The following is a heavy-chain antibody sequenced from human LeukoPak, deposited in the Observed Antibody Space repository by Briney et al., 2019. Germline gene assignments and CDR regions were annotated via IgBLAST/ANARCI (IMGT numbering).Heavy chain of an antibody. D-gene: IGHD5-12*01. CDR3: ARVDTVGTVNPFY. V-gene: IGHV1-2*02. CDR2: LRPDTGAT. CDR1: GYTFSAFY. Sequence: GASVKLSCKTSGYTFSAFYIHWVRQVPGQGLEWMGWLRPDTGATNFAQNFLGRVTMTGDTSISTAYMELSRLRPDDTAVYYCARVDTVGTVNPFYWGQGTLVTVSS. J-gene: IGHJ4*02.